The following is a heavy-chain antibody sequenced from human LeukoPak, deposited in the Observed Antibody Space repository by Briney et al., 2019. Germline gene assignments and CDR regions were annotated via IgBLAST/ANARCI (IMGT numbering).Heavy chain of an antibody. Sequence: SQTLSLTCTVSGGSISSGDYYWSWIRQPPGKGLEWIGYIYYSGSTYYNPSLKSRVTISVDTSKNQFSLKLSSVTAADTAVYYCARGDVLLWFGELFFNAPYYFDYWGQGTLVTVSS. CDR2: IYYSGST. CDR3: ARGDVLLWFGELFFNAPYYFDY. V-gene: IGHV4-30-4*01. J-gene: IGHJ4*02. CDR1: GGSISSGDYY. D-gene: IGHD3-10*01.